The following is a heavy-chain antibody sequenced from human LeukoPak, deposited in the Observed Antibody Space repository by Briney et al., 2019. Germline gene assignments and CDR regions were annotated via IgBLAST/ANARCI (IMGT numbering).Heavy chain of an antibody. CDR3: VRTAHSGDYIDWYFGL. V-gene: IGHV5-51*01. Sequence: SGESLKISCKGSGYSFTSYWIGWVRQMPGKGLEWMGIIYPGDSDTRYSPSFQGQVTISADKSISTAYLQWSSLKASDSAMYYCVRTAHSGDYIDWYFGLWGRGTLVTVSS. J-gene: IGHJ2*01. CDR2: IYPGDSDT. D-gene: IGHD4-17*01. CDR1: GYSFTSYW.